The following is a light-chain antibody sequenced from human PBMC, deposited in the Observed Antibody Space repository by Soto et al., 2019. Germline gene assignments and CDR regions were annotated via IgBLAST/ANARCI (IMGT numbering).Light chain of an antibody. CDR2: DAS. CDR1: QSISNW. CDR3: HQYNSYSQYT. V-gene: IGKV1-5*01. J-gene: IGKJ2*01. Sequence: DIQMTQSPSTLSASVGDRVTITCRASQSISNWLAWYQQKPGKAPKLLIYDASSLESGVPSRFSGSGSGTEFTLTISSLQPDDFATYYCHQYNSYSQYTFGQGTKLEIK.